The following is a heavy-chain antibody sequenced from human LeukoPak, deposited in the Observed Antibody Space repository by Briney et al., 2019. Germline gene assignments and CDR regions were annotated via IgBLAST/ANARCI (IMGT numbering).Heavy chain of an antibody. D-gene: IGHD2-2*01. CDR3: ARRLRDIVVVPAAMGPYNWFDP. Sequence: SETLSLTCAVYGGSFSGYYWSWIRQPPRKGLEWIGEINHSGSTNYNPSLKSRVTISVDTSKNQFSLKLSSVTAADTAVYYCARRLRDIVVVPAAMGPYNWFDPWGQGTLVTVSS. J-gene: IGHJ5*02. CDR2: INHSGST. V-gene: IGHV4-34*01. CDR1: GGSFSGYY.